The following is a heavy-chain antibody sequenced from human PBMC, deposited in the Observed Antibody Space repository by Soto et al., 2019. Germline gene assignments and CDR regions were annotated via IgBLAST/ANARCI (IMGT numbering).Heavy chain of an antibody. J-gene: IGHJ6*02. CDR1: GLTFSSYS. V-gene: IGHV3-48*02. CDR3: ARPEYSSSSYGMDV. Sequence: GSLRLSCAASGLTFSSYSMNWVRQAPGKGLEWVSYISSSSSTIYYADSVKGRFTISRDDAKNSLYLQMNSLRDEDTAVYYCARPEYSSSSYGMDVWGQGTTVTVSS. D-gene: IGHD6-6*01. CDR2: ISSSSSTI.